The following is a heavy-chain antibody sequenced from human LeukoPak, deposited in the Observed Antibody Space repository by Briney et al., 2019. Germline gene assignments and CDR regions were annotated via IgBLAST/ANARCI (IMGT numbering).Heavy chain of an antibody. V-gene: IGHV6-1*01. D-gene: IGHD2-2*01. CDR1: GDSVSSNSVT. CDR3: ARRLTQYDCFDP. J-gene: IGHJ5*02. Sequence: SQTLSLTCAISGDSVSSNSVTWNWIRQSPSRGLEWLGRTYYRSTWYNGYAVSVRGRITVNPDTSRNQFSLHLNSVTPEDTAVYYCARRLTQYDCFDPWGQGILVTVSS. CDR2: TYYRSTWYN.